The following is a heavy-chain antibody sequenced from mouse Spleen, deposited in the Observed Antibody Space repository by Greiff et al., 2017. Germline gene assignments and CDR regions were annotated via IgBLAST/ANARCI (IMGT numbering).Heavy chain of an antibody. J-gene: IGHJ3*01. CDR2: INPNNGGT. D-gene: IGHD1-1*01. CDR1: GYTFTDYY. V-gene: IGHV1-26*01. Sequence: EVQLQQSGPELVKPGASVKISCKASGYTFTDYYMNWVKQSHGKSLEWIGDINPNNGGTSYNQKFKGKATLTVDKSSSTAYMELRSLTSEDSAVYYCARRDYYDGSLWFAYWGQGTLVTVSA. CDR3: ARRDYYDGSLWFAY.